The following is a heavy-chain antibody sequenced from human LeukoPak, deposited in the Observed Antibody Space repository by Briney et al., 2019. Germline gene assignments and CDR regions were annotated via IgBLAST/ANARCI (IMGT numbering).Heavy chain of an antibody. D-gene: IGHD2-2*01. V-gene: IGHV3-23*01. CDR3: AKSTSPLYYYYGMDV. J-gene: IGHJ6*02. CDR1: GFTFSNYA. Sequence: GGSLRLSCAASGFTFSNYAMSWVRQAPGKGLEWVSTISGSGGSTYYADSVKGRFTISRDNSKDTLYLQLNSLRAEDTAVYYCAKSTSPLYYYYGMDVWGQGTTVTVSS. CDR2: ISGSGGST.